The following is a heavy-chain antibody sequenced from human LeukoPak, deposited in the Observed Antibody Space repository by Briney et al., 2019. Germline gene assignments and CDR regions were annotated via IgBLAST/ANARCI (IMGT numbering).Heavy chain of an antibody. J-gene: IGHJ5*02. Sequence: GASVKVSRKASGYTFTSYGISCVRQAPGQGLEWMGWISAYNGNTNYAQKLQGRVTMTTETSTSTAYMELRSLRSDATAVYYCARVGGYLPQFDPWGQGTLVTVSS. D-gene: IGHD3-16*01. CDR2: ISAYNGNT. CDR3: ARVGGYLPQFDP. CDR1: GYTFTSYG. V-gene: IGHV1-18*01.